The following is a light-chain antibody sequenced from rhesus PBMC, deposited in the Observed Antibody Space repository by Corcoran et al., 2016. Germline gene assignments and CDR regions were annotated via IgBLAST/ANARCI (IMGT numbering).Light chain of an antibody. CDR2: YAS. V-gene: IGKV1S14*01. Sequence: DIQMTQSPSSLSASVGDTVTLTCRASQGISNYLAWYQQKPGKAPKTLIEYASNLESGVPSRFSGSGAGTDFTLTISSLQPEDFAIYYCQQHNSYPFTFGPGTKLDIK. J-gene: IGKJ3*01. CDR3: QQHNSYPFT. CDR1: QGISNY.